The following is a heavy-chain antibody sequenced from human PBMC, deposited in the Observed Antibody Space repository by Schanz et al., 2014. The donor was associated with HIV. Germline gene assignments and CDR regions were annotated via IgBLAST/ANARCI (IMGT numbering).Heavy chain of an antibody. D-gene: IGHD1-26*01. CDR3: ATVWVGLTSSHFDY. V-gene: IGHV3-15*01. Sequence: EVQLVESGGGLVKPGGSLRLSCAASGLTFKNAWMSWVRQAPGKGLEWVGRIKSNTDGGTTDYAAPVEGRFIFSRDDSKNMLYLHMISLKTEDTAVYYCATVWVGLTSSHFDYWGQGTLVTVSS. CDR2: IKSNTDGGTT. CDR1: GLTFKNAW. J-gene: IGHJ4*02.